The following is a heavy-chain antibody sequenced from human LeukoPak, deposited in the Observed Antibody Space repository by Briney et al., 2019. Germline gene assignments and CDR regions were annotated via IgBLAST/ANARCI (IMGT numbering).Heavy chain of an antibody. J-gene: IGHJ4*02. Sequence: PGGSLRLSCAASGFTFSSYWMHWVRQAPGKGLVWVSRINSDGSSTTYADSVKGRFTISRDNAKNTLYLQMNSLRAEDTAMYYCARQSSYDSRGYYSGDYWGQGTLVTVSS. CDR2: INSDGSST. CDR3: ARQSSYDSRGYYSGDY. CDR1: GFTFSSYW. V-gene: IGHV3-74*03. D-gene: IGHD3-22*01.